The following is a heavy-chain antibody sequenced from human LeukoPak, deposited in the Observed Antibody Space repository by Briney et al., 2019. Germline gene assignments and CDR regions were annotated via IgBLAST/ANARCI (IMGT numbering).Heavy chain of an antibody. CDR3: ASAEQQLVPMGY. Sequence: EASVKVSCKASGYTFTSYGISWVRQAPGQGLEWMGWISAYNGNTNYAQKLQGRVTMTTDTSTSTAYMELSRLRSDDTAVYYCASAEQQLVPMGYWGQGTLVTVSS. CDR1: GYTFTSYG. CDR2: ISAYNGNT. V-gene: IGHV1-18*01. D-gene: IGHD6-13*01. J-gene: IGHJ4*02.